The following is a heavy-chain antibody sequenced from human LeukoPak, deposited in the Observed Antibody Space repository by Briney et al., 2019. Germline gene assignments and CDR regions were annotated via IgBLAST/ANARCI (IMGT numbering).Heavy chain of an antibody. J-gene: IGHJ5*02. CDR2: INPNSGGT. Sequence: GVSVKVSCKASGYTFTGYYMHWVRQAPGQGLEWMGWINPNSGGTNYAQKFQGRVTMTRDTSISTAYMELSRLRSDDTAVYYCARCDSSSGQGCEWFDPWGQGTLVTVSS. V-gene: IGHV1-2*02. CDR1: GYTFTGYY. CDR3: ARCDSSSGQGCEWFDP. D-gene: IGHD6-13*01.